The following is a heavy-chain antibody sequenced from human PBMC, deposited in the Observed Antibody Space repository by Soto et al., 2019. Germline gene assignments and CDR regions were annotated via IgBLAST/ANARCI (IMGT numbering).Heavy chain of an antibody. CDR2: IHFSEST. CDR1: GGSISTSNYY. Sequence: SETLSLTCIVSGGSISTSNYYWAWIRQPPGKALEWIGSIHFSESTYHNPSLRSRVTISIDTSKNQLSLNLRSVSAADTAVYYCARGRGEFDAWGQGTPVTVSS. J-gene: IGHJ5*02. D-gene: IGHD2-21*01. CDR3: ARGRGEFDA. V-gene: IGHV4-39*07.